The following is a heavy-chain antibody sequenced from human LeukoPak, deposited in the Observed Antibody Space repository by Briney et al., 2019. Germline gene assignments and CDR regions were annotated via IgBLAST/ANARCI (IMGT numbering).Heavy chain of an antibody. Sequence: SETLSLTCAVYGGSFSGYYWSWIRQPPGKGLEWTGEINHSGSTNYNPSLKSRVTISVDTSKNQFSLKLSSVTAADTAVYYCARGIYDFWSGYFFDYWGQGTLVTVSS. CDR2: INHSGST. D-gene: IGHD3-3*01. CDR1: GGSFSGYY. J-gene: IGHJ4*02. CDR3: ARGIYDFWSGYFFDY. V-gene: IGHV4-34*01.